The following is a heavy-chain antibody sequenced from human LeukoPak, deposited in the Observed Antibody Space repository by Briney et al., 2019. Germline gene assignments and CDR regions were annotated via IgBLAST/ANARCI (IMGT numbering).Heavy chain of an antibody. V-gene: IGHV3-74*01. D-gene: IGHD5-12*01. J-gene: IGHJ3*02. Sequence: GGSPRLSCAASGFTLSVFWMHGVRHAPGRGLWWLLRISSDGYTISYANSVKGRFTISRDNSKNTLYLQMNSLRAEDTAVYYCAIGYGGYLSQSAFDIWGQGTLLTVSS. CDR3: AIGYGGYLSQSAFDI. CDR1: GFTLSVFW. CDR2: ISSDGYTI.